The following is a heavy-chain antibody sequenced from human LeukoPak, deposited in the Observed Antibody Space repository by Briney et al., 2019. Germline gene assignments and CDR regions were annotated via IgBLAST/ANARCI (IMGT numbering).Heavy chain of an antibody. J-gene: IGHJ3*02. CDR2: IKQDGSEK. CDR1: GFTFNSYW. CDR3: ARAGSYEYSSSSGPAFDI. D-gene: IGHD6-6*01. V-gene: IGHV3-7*01. Sequence: GGSLRLSCAASGFTFNSYWMSWVRQAPGKGLEWVANIKQDGSEKYYVDSVKGRFTISRDNAKNSLYLQMNSLRAEDTAVYYCARAGSYEYSSSSGPAFDIWGQGTMVTVSS.